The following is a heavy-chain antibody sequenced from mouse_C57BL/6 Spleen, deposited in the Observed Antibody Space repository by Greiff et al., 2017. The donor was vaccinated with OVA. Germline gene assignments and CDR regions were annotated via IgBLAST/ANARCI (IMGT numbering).Heavy chain of an antibody. Sequence: VQLQQSGAELVRPGASVKLSCKASGYTFTSYCISWVKQRTGQGLEWIGEIYPRSGNTHYNEKFKGKATLTADKSSSTAYMELRSLTSEDSAVYFGAWDNGSGYANAIDDWGKGTSVTVSS. CDR1: GYTFTSYC. CDR3: AWDNGSGYANAIDD. CDR2: IYPRSGNT. D-gene: IGHD1-1*01. V-gene: IGHV1-81*01. J-gene: IGHJ4*01.